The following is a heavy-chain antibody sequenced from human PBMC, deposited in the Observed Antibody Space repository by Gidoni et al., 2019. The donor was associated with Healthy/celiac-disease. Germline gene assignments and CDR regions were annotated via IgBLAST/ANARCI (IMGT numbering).Heavy chain of an antibody. V-gene: IGHV3-33*01. CDR1: GFTFSSYG. CDR3: ARALYYYDSSGYYYEKPNDAFDI. J-gene: IGHJ3*02. CDR2: IWYDGSNK. D-gene: IGHD3-22*01. Sequence: QVQLVESGGGVVQPGRSLRLSCAASGFTFSSYGMHGVRQAPGKGLEWVAVIWYDGSNKYYADSVKGRFTISRDNSKNTLYLQMNSLRAEDTAVYYCARALYYYDSSGYYYEKPNDAFDIWGQGTMVTVSS.